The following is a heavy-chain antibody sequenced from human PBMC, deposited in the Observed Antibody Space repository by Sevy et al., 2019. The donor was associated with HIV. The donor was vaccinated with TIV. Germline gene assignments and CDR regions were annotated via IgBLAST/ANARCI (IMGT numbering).Heavy chain of an antibody. CDR2: IYYSGST. Sequence: SETLSLTCTVSGGSISSGAYYWNWIRQHPGKGLEWIGYIYYSGSTYYRPSLKSRVSISGDTSKNQFSLKLTSVTAADTAVYYCARVAHGDYVDWFDPWGQGTLVTVSS. CDR1: GGSISSGAYY. CDR3: ARVAHGDYVDWFDP. V-gene: IGHV4-31*03. J-gene: IGHJ5*02. D-gene: IGHD4-17*01.